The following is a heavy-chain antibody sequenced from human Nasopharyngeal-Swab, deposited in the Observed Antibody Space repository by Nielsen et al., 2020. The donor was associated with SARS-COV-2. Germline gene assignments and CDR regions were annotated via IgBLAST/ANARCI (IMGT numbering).Heavy chain of an antibody. CDR3: ARDYRTYYYDSSGYYASYYYGMDV. CDR1: GFTFSKFY. J-gene: IGHJ6*02. D-gene: IGHD3-22*01. V-gene: IGHV3-7*01. CDR2: IKQDGSGS. Sequence: GGSLRLSCAASGFTFSKFYMSWVRQAAGKGLEWVANIKQDGSGSYYVDSVKGRFTISRDNAKNSLYLQMNSLRAEDTAVYYCARDYRTYYYDSSGYYASYYYGMDVWGQGTTVTVSS.